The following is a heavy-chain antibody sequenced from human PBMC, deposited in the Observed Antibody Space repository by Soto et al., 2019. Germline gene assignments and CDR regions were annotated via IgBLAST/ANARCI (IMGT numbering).Heavy chain of an antibody. CDR3: ARDLRITIFGVVNDYFDY. CDR2: IYYSGST. D-gene: IGHD3-3*01. J-gene: IGHJ4*02. Sequence: QVQLQESGPGLVKPSQTLSLTCTVSGGSISSGDYYWSWIRQPPGKGLEWIGYIYYSGSTYYNPSLKSRVTISVDTSKNQFSLKLSSVTAADTAVYYCARDLRITIFGVVNDYFDYWGQGTLVTVSS. CDR1: GGSISSGDYY. V-gene: IGHV4-30-4*01.